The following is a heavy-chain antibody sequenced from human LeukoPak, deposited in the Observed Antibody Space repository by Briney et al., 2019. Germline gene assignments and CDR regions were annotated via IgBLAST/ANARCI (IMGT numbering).Heavy chain of an antibody. CDR3: AREVRTRDWFDP. V-gene: IGHV4-39*07. Sequence: SETLSLTCTVSGGSISSSSYYWGWIRQPPGKGLEWIGSIYYSGSTYYNPSLKSRVTISVDTSKNQFSLKLSSVTAADTAVYYCAREVRTRDWFDPWGQGTLVTVSS. J-gene: IGHJ5*02. CDR1: GGSISSSSYY. CDR2: IYYSGST.